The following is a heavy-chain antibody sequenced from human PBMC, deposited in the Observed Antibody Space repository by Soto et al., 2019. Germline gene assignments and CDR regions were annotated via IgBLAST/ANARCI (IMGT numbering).Heavy chain of an antibody. CDR3: ARDPPLPAAMVG. CDR2: IYHSGST. J-gene: IGHJ4*02. D-gene: IGHD2-2*01. Sequence: SETLSLTCAVSCGSISSSNWWSWVRQPPGKGLEWIGEIYHSGSTNYNPSLKSRVTISVDKSKNQFSLQLSSGTAADTALYYCARDPPLPAAMVGWGQGTLVTVSS. V-gene: IGHV4-4*02. CDR1: CGSISSSNW.